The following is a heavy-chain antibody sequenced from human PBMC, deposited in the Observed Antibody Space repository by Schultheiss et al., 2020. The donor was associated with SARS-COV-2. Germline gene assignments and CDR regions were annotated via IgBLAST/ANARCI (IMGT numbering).Heavy chain of an antibody. J-gene: IGHJ5*02. Sequence: SQTLSLTCTVSGGSISSYYWSWIRQPPGKGLEWIGEINHSGSTNYNPSLKSRVTISVDTSKKQFSLKLESVTAADTAVYYCARGPNCSGGSCYAIDPWGQGTLVTVSS. CDR3: ARGPNCSGGSCYAIDP. D-gene: IGHD2-15*01. V-gene: IGHV4-34*01. CDR1: GGSISSYY. CDR2: INHSGST.